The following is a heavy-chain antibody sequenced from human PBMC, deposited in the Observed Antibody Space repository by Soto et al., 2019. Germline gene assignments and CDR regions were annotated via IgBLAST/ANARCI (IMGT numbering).Heavy chain of an antibody. CDR3: IGTYSGSSMRFDY. V-gene: IGHV3-15*01. D-gene: IGHD5-12*01. CDR1: GFTFSNAW. CDR2: VKSKTDGGTI. J-gene: IGHJ4*02. Sequence: EVQLVESGGGLVKPGGSLRLSCAASGFTFSNAWMTWVRQAPGKGLEWVGRVKSKTDGGTIDYAAPVNDRFTISSDDSKNTLYLQMNSLKTEDTAVYYCIGTYSGSSMRFDYWGQGTLVTVSS.